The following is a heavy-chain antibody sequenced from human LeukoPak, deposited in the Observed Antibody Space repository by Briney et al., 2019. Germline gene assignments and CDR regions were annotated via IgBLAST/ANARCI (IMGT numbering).Heavy chain of an antibody. CDR1: GFTFSSYW. CDR2: IKQDGSEK. D-gene: IGHD3-22*01. V-gene: IGHV3-7*01. J-gene: IGHJ4*02. CDR3: ARLLCYDSSGYNY. Sequence: TGGSLRLSCAASGFTFSSYWMSWVRQAPGKGLEWVTNIKQDGSEKYYVDSVKGRFTIFRDNAKNSLYLQMNSLRAEDTAVYYCARLLCYDSSGYNYWGQGTLVTVSS.